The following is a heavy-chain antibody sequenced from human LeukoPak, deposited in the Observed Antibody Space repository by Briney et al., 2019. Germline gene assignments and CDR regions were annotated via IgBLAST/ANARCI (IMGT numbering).Heavy chain of an antibody. D-gene: IGHD6-13*01. CDR1: GFTFNTYT. V-gene: IGHV3-48*01. CDR3: ASGYSSSWYAFDI. J-gene: IGHJ3*02. CDR2: ISGSSGII. Sequence: GGSLRLSCAASGFTFNTYTMNWVRQAPGKGLEWVSYISGSSGIIDYADSVRGRFTISRDNAKNSLYLQMNSLRAEDTAVYYCASGYSSSWYAFDIWGQGTMVTVSS.